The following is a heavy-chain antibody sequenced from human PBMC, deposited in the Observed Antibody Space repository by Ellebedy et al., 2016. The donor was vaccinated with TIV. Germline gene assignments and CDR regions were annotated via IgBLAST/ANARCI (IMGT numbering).Heavy chain of an antibody. V-gene: IGHV3-13*01. D-gene: IGHD1-1*01. J-gene: IGHJ4*02. Sequence: GESLKISCAASGFPFSSYDMHWVRQATGKGLEWVSAIGTAGDTYYPGSVKGRFTISRENAKKSLYLQMNSLRAEDTAVYYCARATAGFDYWGQGTLVTVSS. CDR3: ARATAGFDY. CDR2: IGTAGDT. CDR1: GFPFSSYD.